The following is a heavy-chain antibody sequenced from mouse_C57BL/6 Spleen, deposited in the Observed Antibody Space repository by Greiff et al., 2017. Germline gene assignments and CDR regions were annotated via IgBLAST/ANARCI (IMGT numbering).Heavy chain of an antibody. CDR2: IHPNSGST. Sequence: VQLQQPGAELVKPGASVKLSCKASGYTFTSYWMHWVKQRPGQGLEWIGMIHPNSGSTNYNEKFKSKATLTVDKSSSTAYMQLSSLTSEDSAVYYCARAWDDYDGAWFAYWGQGTLVTVSA. CDR3: ARAWDDYDGAWFAY. V-gene: IGHV1-64*01. D-gene: IGHD2-4*01. J-gene: IGHJ3*01. CDR1: GYTFTSYW.